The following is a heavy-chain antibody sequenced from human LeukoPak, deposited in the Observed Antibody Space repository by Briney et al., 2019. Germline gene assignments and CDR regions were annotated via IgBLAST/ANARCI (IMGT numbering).Heavy chain of an antibody. CDR1: EFTFSSYG. CDR2: IRYDGSNK. Sequence: GGSLRLSCAASEFTFSSYGMHWVRQAPGKGLEWVAFIRYDGSNKYYADSVKGRFTISRDNSKNTLYLQMNSLRAEDTAVYYCARDSYGSGSYGQFDYWGQGTLVTVSS. D-gene: IGHD3-10*01. J-gene: IGHJ4*02. CDR3: ARDSYGSGSYGQFDY. V-gene: IGHV3-30*02.